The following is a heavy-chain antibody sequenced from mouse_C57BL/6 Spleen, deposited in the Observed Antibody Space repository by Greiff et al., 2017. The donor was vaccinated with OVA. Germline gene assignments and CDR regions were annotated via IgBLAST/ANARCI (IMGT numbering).Heavy chain of an antibody. J-gene: IGHJ4*01. CDR1: GFSFNTYA. D-gene: IGHD2-1*01. CDR2: IRSKSNNYAT. V-gene: IGHV10-1*01. Sequence: EVMLVESGGGLVQPKGSLKLSCAASGFSFNTYAMNWVRQAPGKGLEWVARIRSKSNNYATYYADSVKDRFTISRDDSESMLYLQMNNLKTEDTAMYYCVRHEPRNSYYAMDDWGQGTSVTVSS. CDR3: VRHEPRNSYYAMDD.